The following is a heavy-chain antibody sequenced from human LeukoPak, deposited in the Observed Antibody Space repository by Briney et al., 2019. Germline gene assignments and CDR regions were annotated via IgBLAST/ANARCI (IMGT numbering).Heavy chain of an antibody. D-gene: IGHD4-17*01. Sequence: SETLSLTCTVSGGSISSGGYYWSWIRQHPGKGLEWIGYIYYSGSTYYNPSLKSRVTISVDTSKNQFSLKLSSVTAADTAVYYCARVGTVTTRYFDYWGQGTLATVSS. CDR3: ARVGTVTTRYFDY. CDR1: GGSISSGGYY. CDR2: IYYSGST. J-gene: IGHJ4*02. V-gene: IGHV4-31*03.